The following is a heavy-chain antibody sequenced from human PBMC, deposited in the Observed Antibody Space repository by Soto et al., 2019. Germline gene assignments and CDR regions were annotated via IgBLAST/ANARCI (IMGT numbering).Heavy chain of an antibody. CDR2: ISAYNGNT. J-gene: IGHJ5*02. V-gene: IGHV1-18*01. Sequence: ASVKVFCKASGYTFTSYGISWVRQAPGQGLEWMGWISAYNGNTNYAQKLQGRVTMTTDTSTSTAYMELRSLRSDDTAVYYCARVYAGYSSGWYWFDPWGQGTLVSVSS. CDR1: GYTFTSYG. CDR3: ARVYAGYSSGWYWFDP. D-gene: IGHD6-19*01.